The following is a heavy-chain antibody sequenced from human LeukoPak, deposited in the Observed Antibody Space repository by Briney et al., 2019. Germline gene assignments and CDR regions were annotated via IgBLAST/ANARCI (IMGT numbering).Heavy chain of an antibody. D-gene: IGHD3-10*01. V-gene: IGHV6-1*01. J-gene: IGHJ6*01. CDR1: GDSVSSNSAA. CDR3: AREGLIWFGELFRRMEG. CDR2: TYYRSKWYN. Sequence: SQTLSLTCAISGDSVSSNSAAWNWIRQSPSRCLEWLGRTYYRSKWYNDYAVSVKSRITINPDTSKNQFSLQLNALTPEDTSVYYCAREGLIWFGELFRRMEGLGQGTTGTVSS.